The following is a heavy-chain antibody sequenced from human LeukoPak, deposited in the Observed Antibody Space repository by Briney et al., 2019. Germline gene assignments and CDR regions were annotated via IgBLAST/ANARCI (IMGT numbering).Heavy chain of an antibody. CDR2: IKHDGSEK. Sequence: PGGSLRLSCAASGFNFDHYWMTWVRQAPGKGLEWVANIKHDGSEKVYLDSMRGRFTISRDNSRDSLYLQMNSLRPEDTAVYYCARDPGSSWWGGFDLWEQGTLVTVSS. CDR1: GFNFDHYW. J-gene: IGHJ5*02. D-gene: IGHD6-13*01. V-gene: IGHV3-7*04. CDR3: ARDPGSSWWGGFDL.